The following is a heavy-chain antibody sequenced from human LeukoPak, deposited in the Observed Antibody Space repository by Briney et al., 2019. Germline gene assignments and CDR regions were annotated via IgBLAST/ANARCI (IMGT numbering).Heavy chain of an antibody. J-gene: IGHJ4*02. CDR3: AKGHYYGSGNFYNY. Sequence: GGSLRLSCAASGFTFSNYAMSWVRQAPGKGLEWVSTFSGSGGNTYYADSVKGRFTISRDNSKNTLYLQMYSLRAEDTAVYYCAKGHYYGSGNFYNYWGQGTLVTVSS. V-gene: IGHV3-23*01. D-gene: IGHD3-10*01. CDR1: GFTFSNYA. CDR2: FSGSGGNT.